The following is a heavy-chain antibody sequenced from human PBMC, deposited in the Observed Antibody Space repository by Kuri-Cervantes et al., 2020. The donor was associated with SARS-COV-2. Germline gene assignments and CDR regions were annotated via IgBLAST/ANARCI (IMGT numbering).Heavy chain of an antibody. D-gene: IGHD3-10*01. V-gene: IGHV4-34*01. Sequence: GSLRLSCAVYGGSFSDNHWTWVRQPPGKGLEWIGEINYSGTTNYNPSLKSRVTMSVYTSKNQFSLNLTSVNAADTAVYYCARLRRHNNAWFVTGYYMDVWGKGTTVTVSS. CDR1: GGSFSDNH. CDR3: ARLRRHNNAWFVTGYYMDV. J-gene: IGHJ6*03. CDR2: INYSGTT.